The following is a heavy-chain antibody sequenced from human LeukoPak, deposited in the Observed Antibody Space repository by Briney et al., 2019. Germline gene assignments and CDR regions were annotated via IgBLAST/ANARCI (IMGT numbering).Heavy chain of an antibody. V-gene: IGHV4-61*02. CDR1: GGSISSGSYY. CDR2: VYTSGST. Sequence: SETLSLTXTVSGGSISSGSYYWSWIRQPAGKGLEWIGRVYTSGSTNYNPSLKSRVTISVDTSKNQFSLKLSSVTAADTAVYYCAREMGSSWYTDAFDIWGQGTTVTVSS. CDR3: AREMGSSWYTDAFDI. D-gene: IGHD6-13*01. J-gene: IGHJ3*02.